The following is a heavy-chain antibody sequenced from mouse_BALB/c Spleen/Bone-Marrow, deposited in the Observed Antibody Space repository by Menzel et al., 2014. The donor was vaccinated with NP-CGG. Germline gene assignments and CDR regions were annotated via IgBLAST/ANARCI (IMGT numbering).Heavy chain of an antibody. Sequence: EVKLQESGPELVKPGASVKISCKTSGYTFTEYTMHWVKQSHGKSLEWIGSINPNNGGTNYNQKFKGKATLTVDKSSSTAYMEFRSLTSEDSAVYYCARGDGYSVYAMDYWGQGTSVTVSS. CDR2: INPNNGGT. CDR3: ARGDGYSVYAMDY. CDR1: GYTFTEYT. V-gene: IGHV1-18*01. D-gene: IGHD2-3*01. J-gene: IGHJ4*01.